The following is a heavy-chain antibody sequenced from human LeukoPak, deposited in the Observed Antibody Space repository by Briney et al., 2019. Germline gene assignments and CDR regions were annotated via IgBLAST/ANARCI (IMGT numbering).Heavy chain of an antibody. V-gene: IGHV1-18*01. J-gene: IGHJ3*02. CDR3: AQVGATEGDAFDI. D-gene: IGHD1-26*01. CDR2: ISAYNGNT. CDR1: GYTFTSYG. Sequence: ASVNVSCKASGYTFTSYGISWVRLAPGQGLEWMGWISAYNGNTNYAQKLQGRVTMTTDTSTSTAYMELRSLRSDDTAVYYCAQVGATEGDAFDIWGQGTMVTVSS.